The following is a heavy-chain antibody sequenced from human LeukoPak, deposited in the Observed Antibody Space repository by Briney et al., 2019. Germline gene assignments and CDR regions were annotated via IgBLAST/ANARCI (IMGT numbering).Heavy chain of an antibody. V-gene: IGHV1-18*01. J-gene: IGHJ3*02. CDR2: ISAYIGNT. Sequence: GASVMVSCKASGYTFSTYGISWVRQAPGQGLEWMGWISAYIGNTNYAQNLQGRVTMTTDTSTSTAYMELRSLRSDDTAVYYCARAPMDSSGYYPNDAFDIWGQGTMVTVSS. D-gene: IGHD3-22*01. CDR3: ARAPMDSSGYYPNDAFDI. CDR1: GYTFSTYG.